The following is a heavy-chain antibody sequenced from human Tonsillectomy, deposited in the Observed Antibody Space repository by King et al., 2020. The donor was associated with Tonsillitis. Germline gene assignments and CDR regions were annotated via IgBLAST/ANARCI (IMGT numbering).Heavy chain of an antibody. Sequence: VQLVESGAEVKKPGESLKISCQGSGYSFTNYWIGWVRQMPGKGLEWMGIIYPGDSDTRYSPSFQGQVTISADTSISTAFLQWSSLRASDTAMYYCARVPTGGYYSMDVWGKGTTVTVSS. CDR1: GYSFTNYW. CDR2: IYPGDSDT. V-gene: IGHV5-51*01. CDR3: ARVPTGGYYSMDV. J-gene: IGHJ6*03. D-gene: IGHD3-16*01.